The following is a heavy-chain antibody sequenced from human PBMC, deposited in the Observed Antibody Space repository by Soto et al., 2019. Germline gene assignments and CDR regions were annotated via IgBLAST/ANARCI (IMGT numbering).Heavy chain of an antibody. Sequence: GGSLRLSCAASGLSFSSYWMHWVRQAPGKGLVWVSRINSDGSSTSYADSVKGRFTISRDNAKNTLYLQMNSLRAEDTAVYYCARVRPPSIAAAGTFRFDPWGQGTLVTVSS. J-gene: IGHJ5*02. CDR2: INSDGSST. V-gene: IGHV3-74*01. D-gene: IGHD6-13*01. CDR1: GLSFSSYW. CDR3: ARVRPPSIAAAGTFRFDP.